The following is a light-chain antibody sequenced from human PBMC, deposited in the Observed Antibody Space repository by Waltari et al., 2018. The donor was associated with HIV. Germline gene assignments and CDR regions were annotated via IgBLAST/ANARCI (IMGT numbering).Light chain of an antibody. V-gene: IGLV3-21*02. J-gene: IGLJ2*01. CDR2: DDS. CDR1: NIGSKS. Sequence: SYVLTQPPSVPVAPGQTARITCGGNNIGSKSVHWYQQKPGQAPVLVVYDDSDRHSGIPERFSGSNSGNTATLTSSRVEAGDEAYYYCQVWDSSSDHPLFGGGTKLTVL. CDR3: QVWDSSSDHPL.